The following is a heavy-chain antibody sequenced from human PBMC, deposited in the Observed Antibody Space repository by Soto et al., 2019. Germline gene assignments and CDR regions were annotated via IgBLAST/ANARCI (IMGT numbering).Heavy chain of an antibody. V-gene: IGHV4-31*11. CDR3: ARAFEWSAMDA. J-gene: IGHJ6*02. D-gene: IGHD3-3*01. CDR1: GDSISSAYSY. Sequence: SETLSLTCAVSGDSISSAYSYGFWLRSPPGKGLEWIGYIAYSGDTYYNPSLRGRVTMSTDRSKNKFSLTLKSVTAADTAVYFCARAFEWSAMDAWGQGTTVTVSS. CDR2: IAYSGDT.